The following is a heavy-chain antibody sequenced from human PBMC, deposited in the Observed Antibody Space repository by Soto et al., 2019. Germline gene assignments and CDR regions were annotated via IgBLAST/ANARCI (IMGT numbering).Heavy chain of an antibody. D-gene: IGHD3-10*01. J-gene: IGHJ4*02. Sequence: EVQLLESGGDLKQPGGSLRLSCVASGLTFGSRAMSWVRQAPGEGLQWVSTITDTGGDAKYADSVRGRFVISRDNSKKTLYLQMTSLTAEDSAMYFCARGSTDSSPGSRILAFWGRGTLSPSPQ. CDR3: ARGSTDSSPGSRILAF. CDR2: ITDTGGDA. CDR1: GLTFGSRA. V-gene: IGHV3-23*01.